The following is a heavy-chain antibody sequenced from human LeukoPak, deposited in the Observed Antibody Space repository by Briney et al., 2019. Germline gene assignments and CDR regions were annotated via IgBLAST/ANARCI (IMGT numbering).Heavy chain of an antibody. CDR1: GGSFSGYY. D-gene: IGHD2-2*01. Sequence: SETLSLTCAVYGGSFSGYYWSWIRQPPGKGLEWIGEINHSGSTKYNPSLKSRVTISVGASKNQFSLKLSSVTAADTAVYYCARGREEVPAADPDSFDIWGQGTMVTVSS. V-gene: IGHV4-34*01. CDR3: ARGREEVPAADPDSFDI. CDR2: INHSGST. J-gene: IGHJ3*02.